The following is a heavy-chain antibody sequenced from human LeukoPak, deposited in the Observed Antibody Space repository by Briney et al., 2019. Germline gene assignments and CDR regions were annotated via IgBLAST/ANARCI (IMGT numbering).Heavy chain of an antibody. CDR1: KFTFSSYW. CDR2: INSDGSRT. J-gene: IGHJ4*02. CDR3: ARGSDYSSDSAAD. D-gene: IGHD6-25*01. Sequence: GGSLRLSCAASKFTFSSYWMHWVRKAPGKGLVWVSRINSDGSRTSYADSVKGRFTISRDNAKNTLHLQMNRLRAEDTAVYYCARGSDYSSDSAADWGQGTLVTVPS. V-gene: IGHV3-74*01.